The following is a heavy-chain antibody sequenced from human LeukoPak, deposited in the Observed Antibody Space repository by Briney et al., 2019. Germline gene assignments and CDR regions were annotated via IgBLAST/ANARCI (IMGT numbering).Heavy chain of an antibody. D-gene: IGHD3-22*01. J-gene: IGHJ4*02. V-gene: IGHV3-30-3*01. Sequence: GGSLRLSCAASGFTLSSYAMHWVCQAPGKELEWVAVISYDGNNKYYADSVRGRITISRDNSKNTLYLQMNSLRAEDTAVYYCARDPYYDSSGYLDYWGQGTLVSVSS. CDR3: ARDPYYDSSGYLDY. CDR1: GFTLSSYA. CDR2: ISYDGNNK.